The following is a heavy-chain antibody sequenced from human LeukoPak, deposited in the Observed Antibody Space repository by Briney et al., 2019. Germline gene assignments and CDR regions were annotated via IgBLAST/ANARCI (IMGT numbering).Heavy chain of an antibody. Sequence: PGGSLRLSCAASGFTFSSYWMSWVRQAPGKGLEWVANIKQDESEKYYVDSVKGRFTISRDNAKNSLYLQMNSLRAEDTAVYYCARSVVVPAAMNGMDVWGQGTTVTVSS. D-gene: IGHD2-2*01. CDR3: ARSVVVPAAMNGMDV. CDR1: GFTFSSYW. CDR2: IKQDESEK. J-gene: IGHJ6*02. V-gene: IGHV3-7*01.